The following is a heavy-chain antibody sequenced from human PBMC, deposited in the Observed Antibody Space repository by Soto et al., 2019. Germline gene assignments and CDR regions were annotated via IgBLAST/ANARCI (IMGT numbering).Heavy chain of an antibody. CDR1: GDSISNLDYF. J-gene: IGHJ5*01. CDR3: ARGRYCLTGRCFPIGFDS. CDR2: IYKSATT. V-gene: IGHV4-30-4*01. Sequence: SETLSLTCSVSGDSISNLDYFWAWIRQPPGQALEYIGYIYKSATTYYNPSFESRVAISVDTSKSQFSLNVTSVTAADTAVYFCARGRYCLTGRCFPIGFDSWGQRALVTAPQ. D-gene: IGHD2-15*01.